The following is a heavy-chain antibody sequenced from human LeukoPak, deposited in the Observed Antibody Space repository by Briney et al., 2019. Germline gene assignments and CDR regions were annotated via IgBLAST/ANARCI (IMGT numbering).Heavy chain of an antibody. V-gene: IGHV4-38-2*01. J-gene: IGHJ6*04. CDR2: IYHSGST. CDR1: GYSISSGYC. CDR3: ASTYYDILTGYYDYYGMDV. Sequence: SETLSLTCAVSGYSISSGYCWGWIRQPPGKGLEWIGSIYHSGSTYYNPSLKSRVTISVDTSKNQFSLKLSSVTAADTAVYYCASTYYDILTGYYDYYGMDVWGKGTTVTVSS. D-gene: IGHD3-9*01.